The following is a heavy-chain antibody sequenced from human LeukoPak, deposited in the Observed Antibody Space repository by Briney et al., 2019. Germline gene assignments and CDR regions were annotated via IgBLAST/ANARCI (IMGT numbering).Heavy chain of an antibody. CDR3: ARDQGALNS. Sequence: SQTLSLTCAISGDSVSSNSAAWNWLGQSPSRGLEWLGRTYYRSNWYHDYAVSVRSRITINPDTSRNLFSLHLNSVTPEDTALYYCARDQGALNSWGQGTLVTVSS. V-gene: IGHV6-1*01. CDR1: GDSVSSNSAA. J-gene: IGHJ4*02. D-gene: IGHD3-16*01. CDR2: TYYRSNWYH.